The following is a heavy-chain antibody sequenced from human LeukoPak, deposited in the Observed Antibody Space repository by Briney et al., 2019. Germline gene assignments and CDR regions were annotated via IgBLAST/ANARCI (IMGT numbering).Heavy chain of an antibody. Sequence: VASVKVSCKASGGTFSSYAISWVRQAPGQGLEWMGGIIPIFGTANYAQKFQGRVTITADESTSTAYMELSSLRSEDTAVYYCARNPLWGATVGYYFDYWGQGTLVTVSS. D-gene: IGHD3-16*01. CDR1: GGTFSSYA. CDR2: IIPIFGTA. CDR3: ARNPLWGATVGYYFDY. J-gene: IGHJ4*02. V-gene: IGHV1-69*13.